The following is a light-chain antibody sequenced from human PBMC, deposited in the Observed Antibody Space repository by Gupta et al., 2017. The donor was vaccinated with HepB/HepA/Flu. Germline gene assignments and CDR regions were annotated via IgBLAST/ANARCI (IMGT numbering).Light chain of an antibody. CDR1: QSVSSH. CDR3: QQLSNWPMT. CDR2: DAS. V-gene: IGKV3-11*01. Sequence: ETVLTQSPATLSLSPGERATLSCRASQSVSSHLAWYQQKPGQAPRLLIFDASNRATGIPARFSGSGSGTDFTLTISSREPEEFAVYYCQQLSNWPMTFGQGTKVEIK. J-gene: IGKJ1*01.